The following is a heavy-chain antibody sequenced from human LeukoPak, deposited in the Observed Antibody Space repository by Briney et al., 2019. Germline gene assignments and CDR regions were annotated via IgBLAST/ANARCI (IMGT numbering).Heavy chain of an antibody. Sequence: SESLSLTCAVYGGSFSGYYWSWIRQPPGKGLEWIGEINHSGSTNYNPSLKSRVTISVDTSKNQFSLKLSSVTAADTAVYYCARVNRWLQFVHDYWGQGTLVTVSS. CDR1: GGSFSGYY. D-gene: IGHD5-24*01. J-gene: IGHJ4*02. V-gene: IGHV4-34*01. CDR3: ARVNRWLQFVHDY. CDR2: INHSGST.